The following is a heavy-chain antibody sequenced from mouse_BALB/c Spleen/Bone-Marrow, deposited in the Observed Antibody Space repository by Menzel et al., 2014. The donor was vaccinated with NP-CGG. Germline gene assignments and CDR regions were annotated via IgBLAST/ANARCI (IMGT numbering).Heavy chain of an antibody. V-gene: IGHV7-3*02. CDR2: IRNKANGYTT. CDR3: ASAIIVFDY. J-gene: IGHJ2*01. CDR1: GFTFTDYY. Sequence: EVHLVESGGGLVQPGGSLRLSCATSGFTFTDYYMSWVRQPPGKALEWLGFIRNKANGYTTEYSASVKGRFTISRDNSQSTLYLQKNTLSAEDSATYFCASAIIVFDYWGQRPTLTLSS.